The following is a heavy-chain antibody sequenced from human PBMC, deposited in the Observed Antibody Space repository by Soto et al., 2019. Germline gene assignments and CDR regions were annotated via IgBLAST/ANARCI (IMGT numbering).Heavy chain of an antibody. CDR1: GYSFTSYW. CDR2: IDPRDSYT. Sequence: PGASLKISCKGSGYSFTSYWISWVRQMPGKGLEWMGRIDPRDSYTNYSPSFQGNVTISADKSISTAYLQWSSLKASDTAMYYCARHPNWNRFDYWGQGTLVTVSS. D-gene: IGHD1-1*01. CDR3: ARHPNWNRFDY. V-gene: IGHV5-10-1*01. J-gene: IGHJ4*02.